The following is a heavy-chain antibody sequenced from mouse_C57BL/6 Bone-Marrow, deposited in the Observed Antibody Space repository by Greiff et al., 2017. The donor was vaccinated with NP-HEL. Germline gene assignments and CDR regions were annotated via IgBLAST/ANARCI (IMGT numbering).Heavy chain of an antibody. D-gene: IGHD1-1*01. CDR2: IHPNSGST. Sequence: VQLQQPGAELVKPGASVKLSCKASGYTFTSYWMHWVKQRPGQGLEWIGMIHPNSGSTNYNEKFKSKATLTVDKSSSTAYMQLSSLTSEDSAVYYCARSEFTTVVAYYVGYWGQGTTLTVSS. J-gene: IGHJ2*01. V-gene: IGHV1-64*01. CDR1: GYTFTSYW. CDR3: ARSEFTTVVAYYVGY.